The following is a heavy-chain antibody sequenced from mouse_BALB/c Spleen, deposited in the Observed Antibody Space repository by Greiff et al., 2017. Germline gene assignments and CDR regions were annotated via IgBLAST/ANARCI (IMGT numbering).Heavy chain of an antibody. J-gene: IGHJ2*01. D-gene: IGHD2-3*01. CDR1: GFSLTSYG. V-gene: IGHV2-4-1*01. Sequence: QVQLKESGPGLVQPSQSLSITCTVSGFSLTSYGVHWVRQSPGKGLEWLGVIWSGGSTDYNAAFISRLSISKDNSKSQVFFKMNSLQADDTAIYYCARNPRDGYFPLNYWGQGTTLTVSS. CDR2: IWSGGST. CDR3: ARNPRDGYFPLNY.